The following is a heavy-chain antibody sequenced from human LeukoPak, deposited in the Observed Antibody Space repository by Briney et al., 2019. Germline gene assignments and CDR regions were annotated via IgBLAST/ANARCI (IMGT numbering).Heavy chain of an antibody. CDR3: ATAVGSYGVLTGYFSAFDC. CDR1: GYTLTELS. V-gene: IGHV1-24*01. CDR2: FDPEDGET. D-gene: IGHD3-9*01. J-gene: IGHJ4*02. Sequence: ASVKDSCKVSGYTLTELSMHSVRQDPGKGLEWMGGFDPEDGETKHTQKFQGRVTMTEDTTPDTAYMELMRLMSEDRAVYYCATAVGSYGVLTGYFSAFDCWGQGTLVTVSS.